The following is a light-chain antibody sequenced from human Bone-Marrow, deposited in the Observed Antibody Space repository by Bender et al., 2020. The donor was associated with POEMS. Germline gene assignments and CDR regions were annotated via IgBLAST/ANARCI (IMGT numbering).Light chain of an antibody. CDR3: QSYDGSNWV. V-gene: IGLV1-47*02. CDR2: SNY. Sequence: QSVLTQPPSASGTPGQRVTISCSGSSSNIGSNFVFWYQQLPGTAPKLVVYSNYQRPSGVPDRFSGSLDSSSNSASLTISGLRTEDEADYYCQSYDGSNWVFGGGTKLTVL. CDR1: SSNIGSNF. J-gene: IGLJ3*02.